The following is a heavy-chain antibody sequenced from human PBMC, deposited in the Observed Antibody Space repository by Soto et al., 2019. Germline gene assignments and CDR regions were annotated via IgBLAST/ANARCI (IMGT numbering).Heavy chain of an antibody. CDR1: GGPINSADYS. CDR2: IHHRGTT. Sequence: SETLSLTCAVSGGPINSADYSWTWIRQPPGRGLEWIGNIHHRGTTYYTPSLKSRATISLDTSKNLFSLNLTSVTAADTAVYYCARDVRWEVGHYKDYYYYGMDVCGQGNMVTVYS. D-gene: IGHD1-26*01. V-gene: IGHV4-30-2*01. CDR3: ARDVRWEVGHYKDYYYYGMDV. J-gene: IGHJ6*02.